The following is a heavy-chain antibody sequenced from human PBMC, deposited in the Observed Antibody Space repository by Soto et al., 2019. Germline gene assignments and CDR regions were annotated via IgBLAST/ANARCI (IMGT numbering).Heavy chain of an antibody. CDR2: IYYSGST. Sequence: SETLSLTCTVSGGSISTYYWSWIRQPPGKGLEWIGYIYYSGSTNYNPSLKSRVTISVDTSKNQFSVKLSSVTAADTAVYYCAGGSRTRVVGYYYGMDVWGQGTTVTVSS. J-gene: IGHJ6*02. D-gene: IGHD1-26*01. CDR1: GGSISTYY. V-gene: IGHV4-59*01. CDR3: AGGSRTRVVGYYYGMDV.